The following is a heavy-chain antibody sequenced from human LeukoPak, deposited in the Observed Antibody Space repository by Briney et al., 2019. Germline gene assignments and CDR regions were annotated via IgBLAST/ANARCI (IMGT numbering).Heavy chain of an antibody. J-gene: IGHJ4*02. Sequence: GGSLRLSCAASGFTFSSYSMNWVRQAPGKGLEWVSYISSSSSTIYYADSVKGRFTISRDNAKNSLYLQMNSLRAEDTAVYYCARDHLAVAGPPFDYWGQGTLVTVSS. CDR3: ARDHLAVAGPPFDY. V-gene: IGHV3-48*04. CDR1: GFTFSSYS. D-gene: IGHD6-19*01. CDR2: ISSSSSTI.